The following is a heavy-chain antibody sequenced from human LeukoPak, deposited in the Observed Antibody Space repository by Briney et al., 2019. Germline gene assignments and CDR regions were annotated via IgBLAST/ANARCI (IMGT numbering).Heavy chain of an antibody. CDR2: IWYDGSKK. V-gene: IGHV3-33*01. D-gene: IGHD3-10*01. CDR3: ARDAGNYDSGTSRFDL. Sequence: PGRSLRLSCVASGFSFTSYGFYWVRQAPGKGPEWVALIWYDGSKKYYADSVKGRFTISRDDSKNTLFLQMNSLRAEDTALYYCARDAGNYDSGTSRFDLWGQGTLVTLSS. J-gene: IGHJ4*02. CDR1: GFSFTSYG.